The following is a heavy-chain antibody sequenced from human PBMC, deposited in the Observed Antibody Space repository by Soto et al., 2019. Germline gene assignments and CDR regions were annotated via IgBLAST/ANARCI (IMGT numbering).Heavy chain of an antibody. D-gene: IGHD1-7*01. CDR2: IYYSGST. CDR3: ARGDRQYNWNSNWFDP. V-gene: IGHV4-59*01. J-gene: IGHJ5*02. Sequence: QVQLQESGPGLVKPSETLSLTCTVSGGSISSYYWSWIRQPPGKGLEWIGYIYYSGSTNYNPSLKSRVTISVDTSKNQFSLKLSSVTAADTAVYYCARGDRQYNWNSNWFDPWGQGTLVTVSS. CDR1: GGSISSYY.